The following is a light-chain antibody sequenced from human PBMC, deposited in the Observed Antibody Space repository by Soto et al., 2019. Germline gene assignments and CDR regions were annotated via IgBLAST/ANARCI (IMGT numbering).Light chain of an antibody. CDR3: QQFGNSPT. Sequence: EIVMTQSPATLSVSPGERATRSVRASQSVRSNLAWYQQKPGQAPRLLIYGASSRATGVPDRFSGSGSGTDFTLTISRVEPEDSPVYYCQQFGNSPTFGGGTKVDIK. J-gene: IGKJ4*01. CDR2: GAS. CDR1: QSVRSN. V-gene: IGKV3-20*01.